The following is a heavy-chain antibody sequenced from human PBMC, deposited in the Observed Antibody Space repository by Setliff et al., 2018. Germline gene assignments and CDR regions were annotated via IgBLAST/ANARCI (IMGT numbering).Heavy chain of an antibody. J-gene: IGHJ4*02. Sequence: SETLSLTCTISGDSISDISYYWGFIRQSPGKGPEWIGSIYYSGTAYYNPSLESRVTMFVDTSKNQFSLRLSSVTAADAAVYYCARTRYGLGGRPYWGQGTLVTVSS. CDR3: ARTRYGLGGRPY. D-gene: IGHD2-15*01. CDR2: IYYSGTA. CDR1: GDSISDISYY. V-gene: IGHV4-39*07.